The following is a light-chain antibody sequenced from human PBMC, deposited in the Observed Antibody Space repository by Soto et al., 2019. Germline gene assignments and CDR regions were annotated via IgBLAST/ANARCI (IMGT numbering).Light chain of an antibody. V-gene: IGLV2-14*03. CDR2: DVS. CDR1: SSDLGGYNY. J-gene: IGLJ1*01. CDR3: SSYTISGTYV. Sequence: QSALTQPASVSGSPGQSITVSCTGTSSDLGGYNYVSWYQQHPGKAPKLIIHDVSNRPSGVSNRFSGSKSGNSASLTISGLQAEDEADYYCSSYTISGTYVFGSGTKLTVL.